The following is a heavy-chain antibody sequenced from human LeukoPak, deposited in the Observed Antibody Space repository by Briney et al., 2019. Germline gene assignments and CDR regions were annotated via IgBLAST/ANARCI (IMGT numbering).Heavy chain of an antibody. Sequence: GASVKVSCKASGYTFTGYYMHWVRQAPGQGLEWMGWINPNSGGTNYAQKFQGRITMTRDTSISTAYMELSSLRSEDTAVYYCARPQGYYYDSSPYWANYYGMDVWGQGTTVTVSS. J-gene: IGHJ6*02. CDR1: GYTFTGYY. CDR3: ARPQGYYYDSSPYWANYYGMDV. V-gene: IGHV1-2*02. D-gene: IGHD3-22*01. CDR2: INPNSGGT.